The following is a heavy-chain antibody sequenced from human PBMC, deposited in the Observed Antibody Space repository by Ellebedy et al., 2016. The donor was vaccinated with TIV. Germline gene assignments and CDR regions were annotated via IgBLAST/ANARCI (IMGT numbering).Heavy chain of an antibody. D-gene: IGHD6-19*01. Sequence: ASVKVSCKASGYTFTGYYMHWVRQAPGQGLEWMGWINPNSGGTNYAQKFQGRVTMTRDTSISTAYMELSRLRSEDTAVYYCARGGSIAVAGPGPFDYWGQGTLVTVSS. CDR3: ARGGSIAVAGPGPFDY. CDR2: INPNSGGT. J-gene: IGHJ4*02. V-gene: IGHV1-2*02. CDR1: GYTFTGYY.